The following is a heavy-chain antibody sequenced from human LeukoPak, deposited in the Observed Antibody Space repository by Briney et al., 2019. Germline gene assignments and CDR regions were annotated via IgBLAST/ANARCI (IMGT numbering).Heavy chain of an antibody. V-gene: IGHV4-39*01. CDR2: IYYSGST. D-gene: IGHD1-26*01. CDR1: GGSISSSGYY. J-gene: IGHJ5*02. Sequence: SETLSLTCTVSGGSISSSGYYWGWIRQPPGKGLEWIASIYYSGSTYYNPSLKSRVTISVDTSKNQLSLKLSSLTAADTAVYYCARHEYSGSYYGLSWFDPWGQGTLVTVSP. CDR3: ARHEYSGSYYGLSWFDP.